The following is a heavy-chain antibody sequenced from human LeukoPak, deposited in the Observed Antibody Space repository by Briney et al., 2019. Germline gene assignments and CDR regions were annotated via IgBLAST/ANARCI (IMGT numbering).Heavy chain of an antibody. J-gene: IGHJ4*02. CDR2: IYYSGST. D-gene: IGHD6-13*01. CDR3: AKVGGVAAAGSSKFDY. CDR1: GGSISSSSYY. Sequence: SETLSLTCTVSGGSISSSSYYWGWIRQPPGKGLEWIGSIYYSGSTYYNPSLKSRVTISVDTSKNQFSLKLSSVTAADTAVYYCAKVGGVAAAGSSKFDYWGQGTLVTVSS. V-gene: IGHV4-39*07.